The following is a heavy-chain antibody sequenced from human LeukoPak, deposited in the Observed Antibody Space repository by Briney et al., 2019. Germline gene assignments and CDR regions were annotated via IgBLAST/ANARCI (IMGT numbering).Heavy chain of an antibody. D-gene: IGHD3-16*02. CDR1: GGSISSYY. V-gene: IGHV4-4*07. CDR3: ARVEITFGGVIAGGYFQH. J-gene: IGHJ1*01. CDR2: IYTSGGT. Sequence: SETLSLTCTVSGGSISSYYWSWIRQPAGKGLEWIGRIYTSGGTNYNPSLKSRVTMSVDTSKNQFSLKLSSVTAADTAVYYCARVEITFGGVIAGGYFQHWGQGTLVTVSS.